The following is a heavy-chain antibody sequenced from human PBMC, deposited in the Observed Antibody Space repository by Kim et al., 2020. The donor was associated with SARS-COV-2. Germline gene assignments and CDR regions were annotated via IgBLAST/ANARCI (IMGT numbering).Heavy chain of an antibody. CDR1: GGSISSGDYY. CDR2: IYYSGST. V-gene: IGHV4-30-4*01. J-gene: IGHJ4*02. D-gene: IGHD3-10*01. CDR3: ASGMVRGVIIDY. Sequence: SETLSLTCTVSGGSISSGDYYWSWIRQPPGKGLEWIGYIYYSGSTYYNPSLKSRFTISVDTSKNQFSLKLSSVTAADTAVYYCASGMVRGVIIDYWGQGTLVTVSS.